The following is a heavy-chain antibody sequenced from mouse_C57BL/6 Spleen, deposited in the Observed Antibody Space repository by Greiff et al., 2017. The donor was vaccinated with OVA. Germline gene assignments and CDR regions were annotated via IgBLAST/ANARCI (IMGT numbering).Heavy chain of an antibody. CDR2: IDPENGDT. D-gene: IGHD1-1*01. J-gene: IGHJ4*01. CDR1: GFNIKDDY. CDR3: TTSYYYHYAMDY. V-gene: IGHV14-4*01. Sequence: EVQGVESGAELVRPGASVKLSCTASGFNIKDDYMHWVKQRPEQGLEWIGWIDPENGDTEYASKFQGKATITADTSSNTAYLQLSSLTSEDTAVYYCTTSYYYHYAMDYWGQGTSVTVSS.